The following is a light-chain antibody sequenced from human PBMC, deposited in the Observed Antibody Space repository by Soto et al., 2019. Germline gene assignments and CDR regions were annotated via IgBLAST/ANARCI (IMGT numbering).Light chain of an antibody. Sequence: EIVLTLSPGTLSVSPGRSATLSCTASQSLRSNFLAWYQQKAGQAPRLLIYDASSRAAGIPDRFSGSGSGTHFNLTISRLEPGDFAVYYCQHFGGTTFTFGQGTRLEIK. V-gene: IGKV3-20*01. CDR1: QSLRSNF. CDR2: DAS. J-gene: IGKJ5*01. CDR3: QHFGGTTFT.